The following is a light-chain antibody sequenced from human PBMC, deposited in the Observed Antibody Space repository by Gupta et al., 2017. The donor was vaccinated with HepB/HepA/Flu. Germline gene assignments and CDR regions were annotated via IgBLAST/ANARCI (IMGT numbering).Light chain of an antibody. J-gene: IGLJ3*02. CDR1: SSDVGSYNL. CDR3: CSYAGSSTWV. V-gene: IGLV2-23*02. Sequence: QSALTQPASVSGSPGQSITISCTGTSSDVGSYNLVSWYQQHQGKAPKLMIYEVSTRPSGVSNRFSGSKSGNTASLTIAGLQAEDEADYYCCSYAGSSTWVFGGGTKLTVL. CDR2: EVS.